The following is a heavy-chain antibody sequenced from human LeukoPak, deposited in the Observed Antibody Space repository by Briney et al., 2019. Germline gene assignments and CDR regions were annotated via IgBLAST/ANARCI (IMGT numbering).Heavy chain of an antibody. J-gene: IGHJ6*03. V-gene: IGHV4-34*01. CDR3: ARADYSSSWSHEYFYMDV. D-gene: IGHD6-13*01. CDR2: INHSGST. CDR1: GGSFSGYY. Sequence: PSETLSLTCAVYGGSFSGYYWNWIRQPPGKGLEWLGEINHSGSTNYNPSLKSRVTMSVDTSKNQFSLNLRSVTAADTAVYYCARADYSSSWSHEYFYMDVWGKGTTVTVSS.